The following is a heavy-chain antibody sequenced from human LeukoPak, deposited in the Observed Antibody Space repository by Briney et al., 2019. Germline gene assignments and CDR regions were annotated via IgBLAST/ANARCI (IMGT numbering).Heavy chain of an antibody. CDR3: ARDNGGWFDT. CDR2: IKQGGREE. D-gene: IGHD3-10*01. CDR1: EFIFSDYW. Sequence: PGGSLRLSGVASEFIFSDYWMSWVRQAPGKGLGWVANIKQGGREEKYVSSVKGRFAISRDDAKSTLYLQMDSLSGDDTAVYYCARDNGGWFDTWGRGTLVTVSS. J-gene: IGHJ5*02. V-gene: IGHV3-7*03.